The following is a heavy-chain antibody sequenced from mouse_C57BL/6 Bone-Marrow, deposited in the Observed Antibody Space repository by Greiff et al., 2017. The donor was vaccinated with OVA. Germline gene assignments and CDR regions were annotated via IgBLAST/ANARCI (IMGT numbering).Heavy chain of an antibody. V-gene: IGHV1-42*01. CDR3: ARRRYYDYDGAY. Sequence: VQLQQSGPELVKPGASVKISCKASGYSFTGYYMNWVKQSPEKSLEWIGEINPSTGGTTYNQKFKAKATLTVDKSSSTAYMQLKSLTSEDSAVYYCARRRYYDYDGAYWGQGTLVTVSA. D-gene: IGHD2-4*01. CDR1: GYSFTGYY. J-gene: IGHJ3*01. CDR2: INPSTGGT.